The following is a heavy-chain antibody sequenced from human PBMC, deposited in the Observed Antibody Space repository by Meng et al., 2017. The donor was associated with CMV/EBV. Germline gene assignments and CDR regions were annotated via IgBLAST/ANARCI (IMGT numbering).Heavy chain of an antibody. J-gene: IGHJ6*02. Sequence: ASVKVSCKASGYTFTGYYMHWVRQAPGQGLEWMGWINPNSGGTNYAQKFQGRVTMTRDTSISTAYMELSRLRSDDTAVYYCARDEKVRVRRVTYYYYYGMDVWGRGTTVTVSS. CDR2: INPNSGGT. V-gene: IGHV1-2*02. D-gene: IGHD3-10*01. CDR1: GYTFTGYY. CDR3: ARDEKVRVRRVTYYYYYGMDV.